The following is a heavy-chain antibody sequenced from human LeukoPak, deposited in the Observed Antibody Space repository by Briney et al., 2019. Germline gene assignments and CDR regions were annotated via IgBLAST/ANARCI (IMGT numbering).Heavy chain of an antibody. J-gene: IGHJ4*02. V-gene: IGHV4-39*07. CDR3: ARAWWFLEWLTKSGCYFDY. D-gene: IGHD3-3*01. Sequence: SETLSLTCTVSGGSISSSSYYWGWIRQPPGKGLEWIGSIYYSGSTYYNPSLKSRVTISVDTSKNQFSLKLSSVTAADTAVYYCARAWWFLEWLTKSGCYFDYWGQGTLVTVSS. CDR1: GGSISSSSYY. CDR2: IYYSGST.